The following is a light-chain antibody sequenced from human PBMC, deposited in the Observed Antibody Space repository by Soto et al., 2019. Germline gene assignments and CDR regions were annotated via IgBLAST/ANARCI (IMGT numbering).Light chain of an antibody. CDR1: SSDVGGYNY. V-gene: IGLV2-8*01. J-gene: IGLJ2*01. CDR2: EVS. Sequence: QSVLTQPPSASGSPGQSVTISCTGTSSDVGGYNYVSWYQQHPGKAPKLMIYEVSKRPSGVPDRFSGSKSGNTASLTVSGLPAEDEADYYCSSYAGSNMVVFGGGTQLTVL. CDR3: SSYAGSNMVV.